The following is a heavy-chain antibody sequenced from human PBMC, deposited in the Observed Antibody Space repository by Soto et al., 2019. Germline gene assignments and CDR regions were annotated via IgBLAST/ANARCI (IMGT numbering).Heavy chain of an antibody. CDR1: GYTFTSYY. CDR2: FNPTGVTA. V-gene: IGHV1-46*01. Sequence: SVKVSCKASGYTFTSYYIHWVRQAPGQGLEWMGIFNPTGVTASYAQKLQGRVTMTRDTSTGTAYMELGSLRSEDTAVYYCARGGRIVDTGIGYYYYHAMDVWGQGTTVTVSS. J-gene: IGHJ6*02. CDR3: ARGGRIVDTGIGYYYYHAMDV. D-gene: IGHD5-18*01.